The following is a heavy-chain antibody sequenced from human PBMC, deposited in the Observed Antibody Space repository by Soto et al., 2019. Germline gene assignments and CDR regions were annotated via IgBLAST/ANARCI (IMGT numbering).Heavy chain of an antibody. Sequence: QVQLVQSGAEVKKPGSSVKVSCKASGGIFSTYAISWLRQAPGQGLEWMGGIIPLVGTPNYAQRFQGIVTITADESTSIAYMELSRLRSEDTAVYYCARDRDAFGSGTYYNRIDFWGQGTMVSVSS. CDR2: IIPLVGTP. D-gene: IGHD3-10*01. CDR1: GGIFSTYA. V-gene: IGHV1-69*01. J-gene: IGHJ4*02. CDR3: ARDRDAFGSGTYYNRIDF.